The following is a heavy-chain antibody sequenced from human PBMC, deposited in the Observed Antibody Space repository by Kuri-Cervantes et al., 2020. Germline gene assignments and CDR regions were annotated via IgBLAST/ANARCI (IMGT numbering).Heavy chain of an antibody. V-gene: IGHV1-46*01. J-gene: IGHJ4*02. CDR2: INPSGGST. CDR1: GYTFTSYD. D-gene: IGHD2-2*02. Sequence: ASVKVSCKASGYTFTSYDTNWVRQATGQGLEWMGIINPSGGSTSYAQKFQGRVTMTRDTSTSTVYMELSSLRSEDTAVYYCARGWTLQQDCSSTSCNTLDGLYWGQGTLVTVSS. CDR3: ARGWTLQQDCSSTSCNTLDGLY.